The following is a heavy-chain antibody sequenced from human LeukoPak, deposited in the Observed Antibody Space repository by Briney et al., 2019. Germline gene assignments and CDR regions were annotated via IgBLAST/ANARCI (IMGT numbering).Heavy chain of an antibody. D-gene: IGHD6-19*01. J-gene: IGHJ4*02. CDR2: INSDGGST. Sequence: GGSLRLSCTASGFTFSSYWMHWVRQAPGKGLVWVSRINSDGGSTSYADSVKGRFTISRDNAKNTLYLQMNSLRAEDTAVYYCARRIQWMAPYYFYYWGQGTLVTVSS. CDR3: ARRIQWMAPYYFYY. CDR1: GFTFSSYW. V-gene: IGHV3-74*01.